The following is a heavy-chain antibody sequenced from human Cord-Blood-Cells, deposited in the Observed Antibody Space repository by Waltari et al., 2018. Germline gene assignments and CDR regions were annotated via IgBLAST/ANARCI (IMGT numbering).Heavy chain of an antibody. CDR1: GFTVSSNY. V-gene: IGHV3-66*01. CDR3: ARGSSELRDAFDI. Sequence: EVQLVESGGGLVQPGGSLRLSCAASGFTVSSNYMSWVRQAPGKGLEWVSVIYSGGSTYYADSVEGRFTISRDNSKNTLYLQMNSLRAEDTAVYYCARGSSELRDAFDIWGQGTMVTVSS. J-gene: IGHJ3*02. CDR2: IYSGGST. D-gene: IGHD1-7*01.